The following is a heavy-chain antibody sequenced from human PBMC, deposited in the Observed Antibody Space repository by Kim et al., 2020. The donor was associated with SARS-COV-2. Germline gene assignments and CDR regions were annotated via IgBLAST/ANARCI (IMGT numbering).Heavy chain of an antibody. CDR1: GFTFSSYA. CDR3: ARDDRLYVWGSYPLY. V-gene: IGHV3-30-3*01. J-gene: IGHJ4*02. D-gene: IGHD3-16*02. Sequence: GGSLRLSCAASGFTFSSYAMHWVRQAPGKGLEWVAVISYDGSNKYYADSVKGRFTISRDNSKNTLYLQMNSLRAEDTAVYYCARDDRLYVWGSYPLYWGQGTLVTVSS. CDR2: ISYDGSNK.